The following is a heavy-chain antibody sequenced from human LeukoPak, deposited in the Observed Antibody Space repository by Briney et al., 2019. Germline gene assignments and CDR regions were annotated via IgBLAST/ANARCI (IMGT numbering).Heavy chain of an antibody. V-gene: IGHV3-74*01. CDR3: ARDPHGSGSYDSPHDAFDI. D-gene: IGHD3-10*01. J-gene: IGHJ3*02. CDR1: GFTVSSVC. CDR2: INADGRST. Sequence: GGSPRLSCAASGFTVSSVCMTWVRQTPGKGLVWVSRINADGRSTSYAGSVKGRFTISRDNARSTLFLQMNSLSAEETAVYFCARDPHGSGSYDSPHDAFDIWGQGTMVTVSS.